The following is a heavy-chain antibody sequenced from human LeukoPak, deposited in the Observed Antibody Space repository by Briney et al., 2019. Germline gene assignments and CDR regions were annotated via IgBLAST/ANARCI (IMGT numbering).Heavy chain of an antibody. CDR2: IKSETDGATT. J-gene: IGHJ4*02. D-gene: IGHD3-10*01. Sequence: PGGSLRLSCAAPGFTFTNPWMSWVRQAPGKGLECVGRIKSETDGATTDYAAPVKGRFTISRDDSKNTLYLQMNSLKTEDTAVYYCTTFLWFGEFAFDYWGQGTLVTVSS. V-gene: IGHV3-15*01. CDR1: GFTFTNPW. CDR3: TTFLWFGEFAFDY.